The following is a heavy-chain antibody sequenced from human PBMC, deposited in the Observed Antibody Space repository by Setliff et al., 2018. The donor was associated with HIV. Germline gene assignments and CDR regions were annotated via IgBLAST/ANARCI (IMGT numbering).Heavy chain of an antibody. CDR2: IDWDDDK. D-gene: IGHD2-21*01. V-gene: IGHV2-70*04. CDR1: GFSLATSGLR. CDR3: ALSTSIYYYFDN. J-gene: IGHJ4*02. Sequence: GSGPTLVNPTPTLTLTCTFSGFSLATSGLRVSWIRQPPGKALEWLARIDWDDDKIYNTSLKTRLTISKDTSKNQVVLTVTDVDPVDTATYYCALSTSIYYYFDNWGQGTLVTV.